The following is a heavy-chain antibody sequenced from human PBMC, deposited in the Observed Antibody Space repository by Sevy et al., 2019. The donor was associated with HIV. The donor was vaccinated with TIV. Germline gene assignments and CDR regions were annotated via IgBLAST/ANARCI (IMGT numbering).Heavy chain of an antibody. J-gene: IGHJ5*02. CDR3: ARDALGYSYGSNNWFDP. CDR2: ISSSGSTI. D-gene: IGHD5-18*01. Sequence: GGSLSLSCAASGFTFSDYYMSWIRQAPGKGLEWVSYISSSGSTIYYADSVKGRFTISRDNAKNSLYLQMNSLRAEDTAVYYCARDALGYSYGSNNWFDPWGQGTLVTVSS. V-gene: IGHV3-11*04. CDR1: GFTFSDYY.